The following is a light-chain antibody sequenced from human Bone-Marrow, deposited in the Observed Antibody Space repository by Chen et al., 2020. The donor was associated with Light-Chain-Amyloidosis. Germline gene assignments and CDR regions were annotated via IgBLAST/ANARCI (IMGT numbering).Light chain of an antibody. V-gene: IGLV3-21*02. CDR3: QVWDRSSDRPV. CDR2: DDS. J-gene: IGLJ3*02. CDR1: NIGSTS. Sequence: SYVLTQPSSVSVAPGQTATIACGGNNIGSTSVHWYQQTPGPAPLLVVYDDSDRPSGIPARLSVSNSGNTATLTISRVEAGDEADYYCQVWDRSSDRPVFGGGTKLTVL.